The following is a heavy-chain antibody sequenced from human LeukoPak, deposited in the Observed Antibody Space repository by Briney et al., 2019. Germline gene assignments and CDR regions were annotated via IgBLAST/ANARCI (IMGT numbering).Heavy chain of an antibody. CDR2: IYPGDSDT. Sequence: GESLQISCKGSGYRFTSYWIGWVRPMPGKGLGWVGIIYPGDSDTRYSPSFQGQVTISADKSISTAYLQWSSLKASDTAMYYCARHDTYVDTAMAIDYWGQGTLVTVSS. V-gene: IGHV5-51*01. CDR1: GYRFTSYW. D-gene: IGHD5-18*01. CDR3: ARHDTYVDTAMAIDY. J-gene: IGHJ4*02.